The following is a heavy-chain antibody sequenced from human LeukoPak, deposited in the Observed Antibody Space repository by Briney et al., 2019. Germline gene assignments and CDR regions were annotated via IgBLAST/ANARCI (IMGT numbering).Heavy chain of an antibody. V-gene: IGHV1-2*02. Sequence: ASVKVSCKASGYIFTAYYLHWVRQAPGQGPEWMGWINPNSDATNYAQRFQGRATMTSYTAIRTAYMELNSLRSDDTAVYYCARSDILSGSYNWFDSWGQGTLVTVSS. CDR3: ARSDILSGSYNWFDS. CDR1: GYIFTAYY. D-gene: IGHD3-9*01. J-gene: IGHJ5*01. CDR2: INPNSDAT.